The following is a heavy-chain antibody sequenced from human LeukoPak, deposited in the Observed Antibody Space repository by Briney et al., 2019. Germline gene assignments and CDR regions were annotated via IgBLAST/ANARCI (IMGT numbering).Heavy chain of an antibody. CDR3: ASTLKTFTVTTDDAFDI. V-gene: IGHV4-39*01. CDR1: GGSISSSSHY. CDR2: IYYSGST. D-gene: IGHD4-17*01. J-gene: IGHJ3*02. Sequence: PSETLSLTCTVSGGSISSSSHYWGWIRQPPGKGLEWIGSIYYSGSTYYNPSLKSRVTIPVDTSKNQFSLKLSSVTAADTAVYYCASTLKTFTVTTDDAFDIWGQGTMVTVSS.